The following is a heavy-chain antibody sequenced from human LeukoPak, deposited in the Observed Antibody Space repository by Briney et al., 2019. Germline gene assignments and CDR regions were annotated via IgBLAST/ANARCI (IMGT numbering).Heavy chain of an antibody. CDR3: AIGGSSPGGRAFDI. D-gene: IGHD1-26*01. J-gene: IGHJ3*02. CDR2: IYPSDSDT. Sequence: GESLKISCRGSAYTFTTYWIGWVRQMPGKGLEWMGIIYPSDSDTTYSPSFQGQVTISADKSISIAYLQWSSLKASDTAMYYCAIGGSSPGGRAFDIWGQGTMVAVSS. V-gene: IGHV5-51*01. CDR1: AYTFTTYW.